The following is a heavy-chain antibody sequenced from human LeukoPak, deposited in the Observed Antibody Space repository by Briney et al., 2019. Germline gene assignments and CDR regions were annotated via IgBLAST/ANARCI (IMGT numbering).Heavy chain of an antibody. CDR1: GGSISSGSYY. J-gene: IGHJ4*02. Sequence: SETLSLTCTVSGGSISSGSYYWSWIRQSAGKGLEWIGRIYTSGSTNYNPSLKSRVTISVDTSKNQFSLKLSSVTAADTAVYYCARAPRWYYFDYWGQGTLVTVSS. CDR3: ARAPRWYYFDY. D-gene: IGHD2-15*01. V-gene: IGHV4-61*02. CDR2: IYTSGST.